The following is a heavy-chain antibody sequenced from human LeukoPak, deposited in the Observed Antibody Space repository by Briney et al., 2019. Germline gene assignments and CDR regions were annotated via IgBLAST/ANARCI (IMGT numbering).Heavy chain of an antibody. D-gene: IGHD3-22*01. CDR1: GFTFSSYG. CDR2: ISYDGSNK. Sequence: GRSLRLSCAASGFTFSSYGMHWVRQAPGKGLKWVAVISYDGSNKYYADSVKGRFTISRDNSKNTLYLQMNGLRAEDTAVYYCAKDARITMIVVVIVGDAFDIWGQGTMVTVSS. J-gene: IGHJ3*02. V-gene: IGHV3-30*18. CDR3: AKDARITMIVVVIVGDAFDI.